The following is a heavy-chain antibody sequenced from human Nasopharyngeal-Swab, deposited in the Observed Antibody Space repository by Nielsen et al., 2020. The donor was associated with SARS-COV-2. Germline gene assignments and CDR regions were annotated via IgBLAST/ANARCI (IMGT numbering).Heavy chain of an antibody. V-gene: IGHV3-23*01. CDR3: AKRGYLGYCSGGSCFFDY. CDR1: GFTFSSYA. D-gene: IGHD2-15*01. Sequence: GESLKISCAASGFTFSSYAMSWVRQAPGKGLEWVSAISGSGGSTYYADSVKGRFTISRDNSKNTLYLQMNSLRAEDTAAYYCAKRGYLGYCSGGSCFFDYWGQGTLVTVSS. J-gene: IGHJ4*02. CDR2: ISGSGGST.